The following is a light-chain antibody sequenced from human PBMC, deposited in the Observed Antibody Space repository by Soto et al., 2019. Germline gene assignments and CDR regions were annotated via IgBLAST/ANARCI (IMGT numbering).Light chain of an antibody. Sequence: ETVMTQSPVTLSVSPGDTATLSCRASQRVSNHFAWYQQKPGQTPRLLIYDASNRATGIPARFSGSGSGTDFTLTISSLEPEDFAVYYCQQRSDWPRTFGQGTKVDIK. CDR2: DAS. CDR1: QRVSNH. V-gene: IGKV3-11*01. CDR3: QQRSDWPRT. J-gene: IGKJ1*01.